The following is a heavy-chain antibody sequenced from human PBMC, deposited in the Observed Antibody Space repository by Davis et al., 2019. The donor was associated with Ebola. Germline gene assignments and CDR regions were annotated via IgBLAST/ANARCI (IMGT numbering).Heavy chain of an antibody. J-gene: IGHJ5*02. Sequence: ASVKVSCKASGYTFTGYYMHWVRQAPGQGLEWMGWISAYNGNTNYAQKLQGRVTMTTDTSTSTAYMELRSLRSDDTAVYYCARLPYAGGSGGSGSWFDPWGQGTLVTVSS. CDR1: GYTFTGYY. CDR2: ISAYNGNT. V-gene: IGHV1-18*04. D-gene: IGHD2-15*01. CDR3: ARLPYAGGSGGSGSWFDP.